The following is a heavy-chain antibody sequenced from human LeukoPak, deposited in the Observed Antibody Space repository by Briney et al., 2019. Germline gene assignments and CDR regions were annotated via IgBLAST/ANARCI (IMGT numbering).Heavy chain of an antibody. CDR2: ISTSGTT. J-gene: IGHJ5*02. D-gene: IGHD3-22*01. CDR3: AREKLYYYDSSGYSFDP. Sequence: SQTLSLTCTVSGGSISSGSYYWSWIRQPAGKGLEWIGRISTSGTTNYDPSLKSRVTISVDTSKNHFSLKLSSVTAADTAVYYCAREKLYYYDSSGYSFDPWGQGTLVTVSS. CDR1: GGSISSGSYY. V-gene: IGHV4-61*02.